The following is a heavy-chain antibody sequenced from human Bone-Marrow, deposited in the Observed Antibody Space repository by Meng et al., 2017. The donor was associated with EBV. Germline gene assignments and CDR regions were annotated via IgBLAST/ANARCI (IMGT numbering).Heavy chain of an antibody. CDR2: INPTSGGT. J-gene: IGHJ4*02. Sequence: QARPVQSGSEVSTPGAAANVSCKASGYTLTGYDRHWVRQAPGQGLEWMGRINPTSGGTNYAQKFQGRVTMTRDTSISTAYMELSRLRSDDTAVYYCARVFLDYGSGSIDYWGQGTLVTVSS. CDR3: ARVFLDYGSGSIDY. D-gene: IGHD3-10*01. V-gene: IGHV1-2*06. CDR1: GYTLTGYD.